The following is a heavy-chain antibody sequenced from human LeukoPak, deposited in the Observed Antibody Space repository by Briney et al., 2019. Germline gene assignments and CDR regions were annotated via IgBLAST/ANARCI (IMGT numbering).Heavy chain of an antibody. D-gene: IGHD4-23*01. CDR1: GFSLTDYT. V-gene: IGHV3-74*01. CDR2: IDRDGSRI. CDR3: VRGNDYGGPHY. Sequence: PGGSLRLSCESSGFSLTDYTMNWVRQAPGKGLVWVSRIDRDGSRINYADSAKGRFTISRDNGKNTLFLQMNSLRAEDAAVYYCVRGNDYGGPHYWGQGTLVTVSS. J-gene: IGHJ4*02.